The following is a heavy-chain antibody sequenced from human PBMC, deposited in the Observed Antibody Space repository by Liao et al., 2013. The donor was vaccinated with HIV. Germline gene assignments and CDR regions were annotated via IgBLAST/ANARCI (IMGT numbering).Heavy chain of an antibody. J-gene: IGHJ3*01. D-gene: IGHD3-3*01. CDR1: GDSISSGSHY. V-gene: IGHV4-61*02. CDR2: ISGTGIT. Sequence: QVQLQESGPGLVKPSQTLSLACTVSGDSISSGSHYWTWIRQPAGRGLEWIGRISGTGITNYSPSLESRVTISVDTSKNTFSLRLTSVTAADTAVYYCAARITISGVAIPHALDVWGQGTMVAVSS. CDR3: AARITISGVAIPHALDV.